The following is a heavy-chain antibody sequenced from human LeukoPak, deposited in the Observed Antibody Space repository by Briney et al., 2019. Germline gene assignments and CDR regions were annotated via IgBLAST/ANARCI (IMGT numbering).Heavy chain of an antibody. CDR2: IFYSGST. CDR3: ARDDSSGWYG. Sequence: SETLSLTCTVSGGSISTYYWNWIRQPPGKGLEWIGYIFYSGSTNYNPSLKSRVTISVDTSKNQFSLKLSSVTAADTAVYYCARDDSSGWYGWGQGTLVTVSS. D-gene: IGHD6-19*01. J-gene: IGHJ4*02. CDR1: GGSISTYY. V-gene: IGHV4-59*12.